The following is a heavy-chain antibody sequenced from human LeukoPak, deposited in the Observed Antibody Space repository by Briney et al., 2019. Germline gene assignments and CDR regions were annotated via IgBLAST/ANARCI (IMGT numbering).Heavy chain of an antibody. Sequence: GGSLRLSCAASGFTFSSYSMNWVRQAPGKGLGWVSSISSSSSYIYYADSVKGRFTISRDNAKNSLYLQMNSLRAEDTTVYYCARDRDSSGWIDYWGQGTLVTVSS. J-gene: IGHJ4*02. CDR3: ARDRDSSGWIDY. CDR2: ISSSSSYI. V-gene: IGHV3-21*01. D-gene: IGHD6-19*01. CDR1: GFTFSSYS.